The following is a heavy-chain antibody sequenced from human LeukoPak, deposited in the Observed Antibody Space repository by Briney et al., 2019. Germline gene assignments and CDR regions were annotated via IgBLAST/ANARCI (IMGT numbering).Heavy chain of an antibody. CDR1: GFAFSSYA. V-gene: IGHV3-21*01. CDR3: ARDQSSGNYFYPFDY. D-gene: IGHD1-26*01. J-gene: IGHJ4*02. CDR2: ISSTGSYI. Sequence: SGGSLRLSCAASGFAFSSYAMNWVRQAPGKGLEWVSSISSTGSYIYYADSVEGRFTISRDNAKNSLYLQMNSLRAEDTAVYHCARDQSSGNYFYPFDYWGQGTLVTVSS.